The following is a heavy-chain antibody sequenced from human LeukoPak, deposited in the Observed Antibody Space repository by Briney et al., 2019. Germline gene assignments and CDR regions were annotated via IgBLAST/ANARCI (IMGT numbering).Heavy chain of an antibody. D-gene: IGHD5-24*01. CDR2: IYYSGST. V-gene: IGHV4-59*01. CDR3: ARSDGGRWLHIDY. J-gene: IGHJ4*02. CDR1: GGSISSYY. Sequence: SETLSLTCTVSGGSISSYYWSWIRQPPGTGLEWIGYIYYSGSTNYNPSLKSRVTISVDTSKNQFSLKLSSVTAADTAVYYCARSDGGRWLHIDYWGQGTLVTVSS.